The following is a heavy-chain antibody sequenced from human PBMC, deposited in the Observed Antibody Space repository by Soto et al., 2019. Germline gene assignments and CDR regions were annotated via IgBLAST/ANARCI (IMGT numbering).Heavy chain of an antibody. CDR1: GGSISSGGYY. Sequence: SETLSLTCNVSGGSISSGGYYWTWIRQHPGKGLEWIGNIHHSGSTFYNPSLKSRVSISVDTSKNQFSLKLSSVTAADTAVYFSVRVFLSCGQGTFVT. CDR3: VRVFLS. CDR2: IHHSGST. V-gene: IGHV4-31*03. J-gene: IGHJ5*01.